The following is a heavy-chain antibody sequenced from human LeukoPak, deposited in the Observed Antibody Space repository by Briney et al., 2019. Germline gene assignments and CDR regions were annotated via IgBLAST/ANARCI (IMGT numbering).Heavy chain of an antibody. J-gene: IGHJ4*02. D-gene: IGHD5-24*01. CDR3: ARDREPWRWLQEGWDY. CDR1: GFTFSSYS. V-gene: IGHV3-21*01. CDR2: ISSSSSYI. Sequence: GGSLRLSCAASGFTFSSYSMNWVRQAPGKGLEWVSSISSSSSYIYYADSVKGRFTISRDNAKNSLYLQMNSLRAEDTAVYYCARDREPWRWLQEGWDYWGQGTLVTVSS.